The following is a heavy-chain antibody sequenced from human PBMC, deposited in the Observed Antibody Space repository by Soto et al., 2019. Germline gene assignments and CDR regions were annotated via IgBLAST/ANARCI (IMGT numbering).Heavy chain of an antibody. Sequence: GASVKVSCKASEHTFTNYGINWVRLAPGQGLEWMGWINTYSGNTIYAQKFQDRLTITTDTSTDTASMELRSLTSDDTAVFYCAGGQGSLIPYYFDSWGQGTLVIVAA. CDR2: INTYSGNT. J-gene: IGHJ4*02. CDR3: AGGQGSLIPYYFDS. V-gene: IGHV1-18*04. CDR1: EHTFTNYG. D-gene: IGHD2-2*01.